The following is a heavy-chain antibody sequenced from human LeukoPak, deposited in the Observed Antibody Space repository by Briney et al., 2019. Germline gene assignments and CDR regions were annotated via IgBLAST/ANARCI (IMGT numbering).Heavy chain of an antibody. CDR3: ARDLGYDAFDI. D-gene: IGHD7-27*01. Sequence: KSSQTLSLTCTVSGGTISSGSYYWSWIRQPAGKGLEWIGRIYTSGSTNYNPSLKSRVTISVDTSKNQFSLKLSSVTAADTAVYYCARDLGYDAFDIWGQGTMVTVSS. CDR1: GGTISSGSYY. CDR2: IYTSGST. V-gene: IGHV4-61*02. J-gene: IGHJ3*02.